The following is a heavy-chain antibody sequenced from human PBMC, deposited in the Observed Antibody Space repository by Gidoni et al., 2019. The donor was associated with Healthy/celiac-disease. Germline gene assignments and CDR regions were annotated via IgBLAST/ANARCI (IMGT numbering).Heavy chain of an antibody. CDR1: GGSISSRTYY. J-gene: IGHJ2*01. V-gene: IGHV4-39*01. D-gene: IGHD3-10*01. Sequence: QLQLQESGPGLVKPSETLSLTCSVSGGSISSRTYYWGWIRQPPGKGLEWIGTIYYRGSTYYNPSLKSRVTISVDTSKNQFSLKLSSVTAADTAVFYCARGFRGNYYGSGSYGFDLWGRGTLVTVSS. CDR3: ARGFRGNYYGSGSYGFDL. CDR2: IYYRGST.